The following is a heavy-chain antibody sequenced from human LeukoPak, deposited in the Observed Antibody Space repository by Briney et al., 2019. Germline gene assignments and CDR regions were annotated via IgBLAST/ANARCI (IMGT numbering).Heavy chain of an antibody. V-gene: IGHV1-18*01. CDR2: ISAYNGNT. CDR1: GYTFTSYG. CDR3: ARAHRSYDSSGYYGFIDY. J-gene: IGHJ4*02. D-gene: IGHD3-22*01. Sequence: GASVKVSCKASGYTFTSYGISWVRQAPGQGLEWMGWISAYNGNTNYAQKLQGSVTMTTDTSTSTAYMELRSLRSGDTAVYYCARAHRSYDSSGYYGFIDYWGQGTLVTVSS.